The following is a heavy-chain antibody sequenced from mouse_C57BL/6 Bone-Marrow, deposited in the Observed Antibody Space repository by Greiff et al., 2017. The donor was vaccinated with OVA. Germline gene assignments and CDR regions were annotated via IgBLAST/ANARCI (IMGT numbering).Heavy chain of an antibody. CDR1: GYTFTDYY. J-gene: IGHJ1*03. V-gene: IGHV1-19*01. CDR2: INPYNGGT. CDR3: ARAKWGYGSSYYWYFDV. Sequence: EVKLQESGPVLVKPGASVKMSCKASGYTFTDYYMNWVKQSHGKSLEWIGVINPYNGGTSYNQKFKGKATLTVDKSSSTAYMELNSLTSEDSAVYYCARAKWGYGSSYYWYFDVWGTGTTVTVSS. D-gene: IGHD1-1*01.